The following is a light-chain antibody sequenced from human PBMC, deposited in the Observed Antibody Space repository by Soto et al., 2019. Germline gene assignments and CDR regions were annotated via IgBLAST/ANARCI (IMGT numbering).Light chain of an antibody. V-gene: IGKV3-20*01. Sequence: EVVLTQSPGTLSLSPGERATLSCRASQNIRGNELAWYQQKPGQAPRLLIYRGSSRATGIPDRCSGRGSGTDFTLTISRLETEDFAVYYCQDYGTSAPWTFGQGTKVEIK. CDR1: QNIRGNE. CDR3: QDYGTSAPWT. CDR2: RGS. J-gene: IGKJ1*01.